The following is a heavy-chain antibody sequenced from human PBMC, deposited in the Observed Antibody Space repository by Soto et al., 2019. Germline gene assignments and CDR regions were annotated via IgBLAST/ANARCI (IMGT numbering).Heavy chain of an antibody. Sequence: PSETLSLTCTVSGGSISSGGYYWSWIRQHPGKGLEWIGYIYYSGSTYYNPSLKSRVTISVDTSKNQFSLKLSSVTAADTAVYYCAREGWYGDYESPTFHVNYYYYGMDVWGQGTTVTVSS. V-gene: IGHV4-31*03. CDR1: GGSISSGGYY. J-gene: IGHJ6*02. CDR3: AREGWYGDYESPTFHVNYYYYGMDV. D-gene: IGHD4-17*01. CDR2: IYYSGST.